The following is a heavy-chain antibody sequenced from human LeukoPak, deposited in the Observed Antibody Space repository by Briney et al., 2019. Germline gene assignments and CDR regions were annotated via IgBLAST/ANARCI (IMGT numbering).Heavy chain of an antibody. CDR3: TTVGNWNPRSY. CDR1: GFTFTNAR. CDR2: VTSKTEGGTA. Sequence: PGGSLRLSCAASGFTFTNARMSWVCQAPGKGLEWVGRVTSKTEGGTADYSAPVRGRFTISRDDPKNILYLQMSSLETEDTGVYYCTTVGNWNPRSYWGQGTLVTVSS. D-gene: IGHD1-20*01. J-gene: IGHJ4*02. V-gene: IGHV3-15*01.